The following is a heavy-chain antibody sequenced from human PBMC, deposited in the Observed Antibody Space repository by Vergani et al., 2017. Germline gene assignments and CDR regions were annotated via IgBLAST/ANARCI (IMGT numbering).Heavy chain of an antibody. D-gene: IGHD6-19*01. CDR2: IYYSGST. V-gene: IGHV4-39*01. Sequence: QLQLQESGPGLVKPSETLSLTCTVSGGSISSSSYYWGWTRKPTGKGLEWIGSIYYSGSTYYNPSLKSRVTISVDTSKNQFSLKLSSVTAADTAVYYCASGIAVAGVFDYWGQGTLVTVSS. CDR3: ASGIAVAGVFDY. CDR1: GGSISSSSYY. J-gene: IGHJ4*02.